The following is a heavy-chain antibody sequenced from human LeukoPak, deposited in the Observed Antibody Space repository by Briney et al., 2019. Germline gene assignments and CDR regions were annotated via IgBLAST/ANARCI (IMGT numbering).Heavy chain of an antibody. J-gene: IGHJ4*02. CDR3: AKDRGSGWSSYYYFDY. D-gene: IGHD6-19*01. CDR2: ISGSGGST. Sequence: GGSLRLSCAGSGFTFRSYGMSWVRQAPGKGLEWVSGISGSGGSTDYADSVKGRFTISRDNSKNTLYLQMNSLRAEDTAVYYCAKDRGSGWSSYYYFDYWGQGTLVTVSS. CDR1: GFTFRSYG. V-gene: IGHV3-23*01.